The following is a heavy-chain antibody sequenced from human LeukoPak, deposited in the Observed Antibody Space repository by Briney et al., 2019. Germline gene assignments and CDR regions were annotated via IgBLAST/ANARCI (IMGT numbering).Heavy chain of an antibody. J-gene: IGHJ4*02. Sequence: GASVKVSCKASGYTFTGYYMHWVRQAPGQGLEWMGWINPNSGGTNYAQKFQGRVTMTRDTSISTAYMELSRLRSDDTAVYYCARVYDSSGYPHNFDYWGQGTLATVSS. D-gene: IGHD3-22*01. CDR3: ARVYDSSGYPHNFDY. CDR2: INPNSGGT. V-gene: IGHV1-2*02. CDR1: GYTFTGYY.